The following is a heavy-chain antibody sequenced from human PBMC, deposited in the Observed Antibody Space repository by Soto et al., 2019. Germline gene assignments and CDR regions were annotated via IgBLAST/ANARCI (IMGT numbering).Heavy chain of an antibody. Sequence: ASVKVSCKASGYTFTGYYMHWVRQAPGQGLEWMGWINPNSGGTNYAQKFQGWVTMTRDTSISTAYMELSRLRSDDTAVYYCARGGGSTGDPTGPVFDYWGQGTLVTVSS. CDR2: INPNSGGT. V-gene: IGHV1-2*04. CDR1: GYTFTGYY. J-gene: IGHJ4*02. D-gene: IGHD7-27*01. CDR3: ARGGGSTGDPTGPVFDY.